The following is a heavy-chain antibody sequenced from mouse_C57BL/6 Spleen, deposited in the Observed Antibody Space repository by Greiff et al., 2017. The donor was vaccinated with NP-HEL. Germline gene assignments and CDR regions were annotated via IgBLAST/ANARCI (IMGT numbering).Heavy chain of an antibody. Sequence: EVQLQQSGPVLVKPGASVKMSCKASGYTFTDYYMNWVKQSHGKSLEWIGVINPYNGGTSYNQKFKGKATLTVDKSSSTAYMELNSLTSEDSAVYYCARASYSAVYFDVWGTGTTVTVSS. V-gene: IGHV1-19*01. CDR3: ARASYSAVYFDV. CDR2: INPYNGGT. J-gene: IGHJ1*03. CDR1: GYTFTDYY. D-gene: IGHD2-12*01.